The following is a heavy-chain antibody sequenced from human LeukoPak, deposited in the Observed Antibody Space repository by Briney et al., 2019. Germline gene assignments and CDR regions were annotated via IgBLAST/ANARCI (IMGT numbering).Heavy chain of an antibody. CDR2: INPSGGST. J-gene: IGHJ4*02. CDR3: ARSGGDFDY. Sequence: ASVKVSCKASGYTFTAYYIHWVRQAPGQGLEWMGGINPSGGSTSYSQKFQGRVAMTRDTSTSTVYMELSSLRSEDTAVFYCARSGGDFDYWGQGTLVTVSS. CDR1: GYTFTAYY. D-gene: IGHD1-26*01. V-gene: IGHV1-46*01.